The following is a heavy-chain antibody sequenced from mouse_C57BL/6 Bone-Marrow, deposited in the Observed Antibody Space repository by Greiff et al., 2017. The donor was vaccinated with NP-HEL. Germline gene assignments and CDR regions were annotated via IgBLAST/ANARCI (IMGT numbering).Heavy chain of an antibody. D-gene: IGHD1-1*01. CDR1: GYTFTSYG. CDR3: ARRSYYGSGSYWYFDV. Sequence: QVQLQQSGAELARPGASVKLSCKASGYTFTSYGISWVKQRTGQGLEWIGEIYPRSGNTYYNEKFKGKATLTADKSSSTAYMELRSLTSEDSAVYFCARRSYYGSGSYWYFDVWGTGTTVTVSS. V-gene: IGHV1-81*01. CDR2: IYPRSGNT. J-gene: IGHJ1*03.